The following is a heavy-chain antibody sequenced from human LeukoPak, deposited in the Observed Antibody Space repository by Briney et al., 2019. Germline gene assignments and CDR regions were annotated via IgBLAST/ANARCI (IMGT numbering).Heavy chain of an antibody. D-gene: IGHD3-22*01. CDR2: IFHSGST. Sequence: SETLSLTCAVSGGSISSSNWWSWVRQPPGKGLEWIGEIFHSGSTNYNPSLKSRVTMSVDESENQFSLKLSSVTAADTAVYYCARADYYDNSGEIDYWGQGTLVTVSS. J-gene: IGHJ4*02. V-gene: IGHV4-4*02. CDR1: GGSISSSNW. CDR3: ARADYYDNSGEIDY.